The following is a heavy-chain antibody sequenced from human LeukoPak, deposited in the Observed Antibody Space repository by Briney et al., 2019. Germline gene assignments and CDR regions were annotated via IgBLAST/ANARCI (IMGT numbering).Heavy chain of an antibody. J-gene: IGHJ4*02. CDR3: ARDLNPYYIGY. V-gene: IGHV3-66*01. CDR2: IYSGGST. D-gene: IGHD1-14*01. CDR1: GGSISNKY. Sequence: ETLSLTCTVSGGSISNKYWSWVRQAPGKGLEWVSVIYSGGSTYYADSVKGRFTISRDNSKNTLYLQMNSLRAEDTAVYYCARDLNPYYIGYWGQGTLVTVSS.